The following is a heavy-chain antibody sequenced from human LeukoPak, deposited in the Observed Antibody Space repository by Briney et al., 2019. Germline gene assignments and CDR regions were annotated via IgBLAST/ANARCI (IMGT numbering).Heavy chain of an antibody. J-gene: IGHJ4*02. V-gene: IGHV3-30-3*01. CDR1: GFTFSSYA. CDR3: ATAGSYPGYYFDY. Sequence: GGSLRLSCAASGFTFSSYAMHWVRQAPGKGLEWVAVISYDGSNKYYADSVKGRFTISRDNSKNTLYLQVNSLRAEDTAVYYCATAGSYPGYYFDYWGQGTLVTVSS. CDR2: ISYDGSNK. D-gene: IGHD1-26*01.